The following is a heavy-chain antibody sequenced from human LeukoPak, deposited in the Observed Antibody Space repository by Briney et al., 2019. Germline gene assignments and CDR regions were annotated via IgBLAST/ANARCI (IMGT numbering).Heavy chain of an antibody. D-gene: IGHD1-14*01. CDR1: GGSFSGYY. CDR3: ATEPPSTGCFGL. CDR2: INHSGST. J-gene: IGHJ2*01. V-gene: IGHV4-34*01. Sequence: SETLSLTCAVYGGSFSGYYWSWIRQPPGKGLEWIGEINHSGSTNYNPSLKSRVTISVDTSKNQFSLKLSSVTAADTAVYYCATEPPSTGCFGLWGRGTLVIVSS.